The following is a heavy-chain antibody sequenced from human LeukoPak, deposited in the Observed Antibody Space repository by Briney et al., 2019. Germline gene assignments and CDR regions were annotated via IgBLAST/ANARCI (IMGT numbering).Heavy chain of an antibody. V-gene: IGHV3-9*01. CDR3: ARDLSGVTGYTYGRGIDY. J-gene: IGHJ4*02. CDR1: GFTFDDYA. Sequence: GRSLRLSCAASGFTFDDYAMHWVRQAPGKGLEWVSGISWNSGSIGYVDSVKGRFTISRDNAKTSLYLQMNSLRAEDTAAYYCARDLSGVTGYTYGRGIDYWGQGTLVTVSS. D-gene: IGHD5-18*01. CDR2: ISWNSGSI.